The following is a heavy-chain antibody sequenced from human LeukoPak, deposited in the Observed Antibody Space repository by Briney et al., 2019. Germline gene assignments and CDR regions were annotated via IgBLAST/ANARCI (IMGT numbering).Heavy chain of an antibody. J-gene: IGHJ4*02. D-gene: IGHD3-16*02. Sequence: GGSLKISCKGSGYSFTSYWIGWVRQMPGKGLEWMGIIYPGDSDTRYSPSFQGQVTISADKSISTAYLQWSSLKASDTAMYYCARAYYDYVWGSYRQSTHFDYWGQGTLVTVSS. CDR1: GYSFTSYW. CDR3: ARAYYDYVWGSYRQSTHFDY. V-gene: IGHV5-51*01. CDR2: IYPGDSDT.